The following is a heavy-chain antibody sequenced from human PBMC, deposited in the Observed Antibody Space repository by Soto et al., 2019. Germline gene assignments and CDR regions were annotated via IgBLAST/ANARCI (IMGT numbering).Heavy chain of an antibody. V-gene: IGHV4-30-4*01. CDR1: GGSISSGDYY. CDR2: IYYSGST. CDR3: ARDGGYYGSGSHAFDI. J-gene: IGHJ3*02. D-gene: IGHD3-10*01. Sequence: QVQLQESGPGLVKPSQTLSLTCTVSGGSISSGDYYWSWIRQPPGKGLEWIGYIYYSGSTYYNPSLKSRVTISVDTSKNQFSLKLSSVTAADTAVYYCARDGGYYGSGSHAFDIWGQGTMVTVSS.